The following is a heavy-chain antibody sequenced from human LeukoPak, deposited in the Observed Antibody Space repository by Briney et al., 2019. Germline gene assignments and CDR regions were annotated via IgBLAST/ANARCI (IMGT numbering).Heavy chain of an antibody. CDR2: IAYDGSSQ. CDR3: MREAYYGSGRSPTYYFDY. D-gene: IGHD3-10*01. J-gene: IGHJ4*02. CDR1: GFIFSDYA. Sequence: PGGSLRLSCAASGFIFSDYAMHWVRQAPGKGLEWVAVIAYDGSSQYYADSVKGRFTISRDNSKNTLYLQMNSLRAEDTAVYYCMREAYYGSGRSPTYYFDYWGQGTLVTVSS. V-gene: IGHV3-30-3*01.